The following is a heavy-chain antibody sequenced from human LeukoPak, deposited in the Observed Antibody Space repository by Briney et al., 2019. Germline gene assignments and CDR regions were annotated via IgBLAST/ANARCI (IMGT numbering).Heavy chain of an antibody. CDR3: ARVVMGYSSSGVDY. CDR2: IKQDGSEK. V-gene: IGHV3-7*05. D-gene: IGHD6-6*01. CDR1: GFTFSSYW. Sequence: GGSLRLSCAASGFTFSSYWMSWVRQAPGKGLEWVANIKQDGSEKYYVDSVKGRFTISRDNAKNSLYLQMNSLRAEDTAVYYCARVVMGYSSSGVDYWGQGTLVTVSS. J-gene: IGHJ4*02.